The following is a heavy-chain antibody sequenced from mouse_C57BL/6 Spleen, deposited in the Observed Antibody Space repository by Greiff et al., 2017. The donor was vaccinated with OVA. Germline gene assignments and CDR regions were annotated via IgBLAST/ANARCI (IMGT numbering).Heavy chain of an antibody. J-gene: IGHJ2*01. CDR1: GFNIKDYY. V-gene: IGHV14-2*01. CDR2: IDPEDGET. CDR3: ASYYSNYGDY. Sequence: VQLQQSGAELVKPGASVKLSCTASGFNIKDYYMHWVKQRTEQGLEWIGRIDPEDGETKYAPKFPGKATITADTSSNTAYLQLSSLTSEDTAVYYCASYYSNYGDYWGQGTTLTVSS. D-gene: IGHD2-5*01.